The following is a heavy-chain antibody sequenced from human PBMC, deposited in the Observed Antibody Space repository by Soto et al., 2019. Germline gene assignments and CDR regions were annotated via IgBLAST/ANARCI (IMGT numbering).Heavy chain of an antibody. Sequence: SETLSLTCTVSGGSISSGGYYWSWIRQHPGKGPEWIGYIYYSGSTYYNPSLKSRVTISVDTSKNQFSLKLSSVTAADTAVYYCARDDTTVVTPEFPWGQGTLVTVSS. CDR3: ARDDTTVVTPEFP. V-gene: IGHV4-31*03. CDR2: IYYSGST. J-gene: IGHJ5*02. CDR1: GGSISSGGYY. D-gene: IGHD4-17*01.